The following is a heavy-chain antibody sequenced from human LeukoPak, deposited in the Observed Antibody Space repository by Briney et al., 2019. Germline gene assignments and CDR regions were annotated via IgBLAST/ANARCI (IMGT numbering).Heavy chain of an antibody. J-gene: IGHJ4*02. V-gene: IGHV3-74*01. Sequence: GGSLRLSCAASGFTFSSYWMHWVRQAPGKGLVWVSRINSDGSSTSYADSVKGRFTISRDNAKNTLYLQMNGLRAEDTAVYYCARVGDYSNLPFDYWGQGTLVTVSS. CDR3: ARVGDYSNLPFDY. CDR1: GFTFSSYW. CDR2: INSDGSST. D-gene: IGHD4-11*01.